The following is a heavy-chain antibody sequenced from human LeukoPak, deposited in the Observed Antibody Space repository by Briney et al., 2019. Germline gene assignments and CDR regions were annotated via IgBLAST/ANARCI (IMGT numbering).Heavy chain of an antibody. CDR1: GFTFSSYW. Sequence: GGSLRLSCAASGFTFSSYWMHWVRQAPGKGLVWVSRINNDGRRTTYADSVQCRFTISRDNAKNKLYLQMNSLRAEDPAVYYCASLQNIPSYYYYYGMDVWGQGTTIPVS. CDR3: ASLQNIPSYYYYYGMDV. V-gene: IGHV3-74*03. D-gene: IGHD2/OR15-2a*01. CDR2: INNDGRRT. J-gene: IGHJ6*02.